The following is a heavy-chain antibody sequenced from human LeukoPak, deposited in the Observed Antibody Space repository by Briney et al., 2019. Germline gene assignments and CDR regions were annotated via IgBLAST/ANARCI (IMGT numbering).Heavy chain of an antibody. CDR1: GGSFSGYY. J-gene: IGHJ4*02. V-gene: IGHV4-34*01. Sequence: SETLSLTCAVYGGSFSGYYWSWIRQPPGKGLEWIGEINHSGSTNYNPSLKSRVTISVGTSKNQFSQKLSSVTAADTAVYYCARVVEASGWNLDYWGQGTLITVSS. CDR2: INHSGST. CDR3: ARVVEASGWNLDY. D-gene: IGHD6-19*01.